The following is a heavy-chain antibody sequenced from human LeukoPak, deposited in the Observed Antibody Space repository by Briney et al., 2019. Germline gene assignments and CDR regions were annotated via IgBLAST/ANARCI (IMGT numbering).Heavy chain of an antibody. D-gene: IGHD6-13*01. V-gene: IGHV3-30*02. Sequence: GGSLRLSCAASGFTFSSYGMHWVRQAPGKGLEWVAFIRYDGSNKYYADSVKGRFTISRDNSKNTLYLQMNSLRAEDTAVYYCARDGDSSSWLDYWGQGTLVTVSS. J-gene: IGHJ4*02. CDR1: GFTFSSYG. CDR2: IRYDGSNK. CDR3: ARDGDSSSWLDY.